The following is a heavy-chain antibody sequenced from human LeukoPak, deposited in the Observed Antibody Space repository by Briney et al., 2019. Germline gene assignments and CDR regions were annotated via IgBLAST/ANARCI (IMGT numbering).Heavy chain of an antibody. CDR3: ASAYCTTTYCYIDY. Sequence: SQTLSLTCTVSGSSISSGGYYWNWIRQHPGKGLEWIGYICYSGSTCYNPSLQSRVTISVDTSKNQFSLKLRSVTAADTAVYYCASAYCTTTYCYIDYWGQGTLVTVSS. D-gene: IGHD2-2*02. CDR1: GSSISSGGYY. CDR2: ICYSGST. V-gene: IGHV4-31*03. J-gene: IGHJ4*02.